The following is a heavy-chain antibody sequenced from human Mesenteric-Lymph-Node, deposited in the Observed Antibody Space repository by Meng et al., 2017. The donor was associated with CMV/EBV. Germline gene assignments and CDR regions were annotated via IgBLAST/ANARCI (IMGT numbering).Heavy chain of an antibody. Sequence: QVQLVQSGAEVKKPGSSVKVSCKASGGTFSCYTISWVRQAPGQGLEWMGRIIPILGIANYAQKFQGRVTITADKSTSTAYMELSSLRSEDTAVYYCAGGIAAAGSRWFDPWGQGTLVTVSS. V-gene: IGHV1-69*02. D-gene: IGHD6-13*01. J-gene: IGHJ5*02. CDR2: IIPILGIA. CDR3: AGGIAAAGSRWFDP. CDR1: GGTFSCYT.